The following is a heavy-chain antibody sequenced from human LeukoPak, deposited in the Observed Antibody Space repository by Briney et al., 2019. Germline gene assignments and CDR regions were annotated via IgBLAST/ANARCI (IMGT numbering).Heavy chain of an antibody. CDR2: ISSSSSYI. CDR3: ARDRRLGIAVACTGLDY. J-gene: IGHJ4*02. Sequence: PGGSLRLSCAASGFTFSSYSMNWVRQAPGKGLEWVSSISSSSSYIYYADSVKGRFTISRDNAKNSLYLQMNSLRAEDTAVYYCARDRRLGIAVACTGLDYWGQGTLVTVSS. CDR1: GFTFSSYS. D-gene: IGHD6-19*01. V-gene: IGHV3-21*01.